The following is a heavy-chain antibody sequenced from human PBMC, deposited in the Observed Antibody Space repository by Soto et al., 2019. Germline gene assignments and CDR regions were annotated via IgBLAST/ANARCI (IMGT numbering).Heavy chain of an antibody. J-gene: IGHJ4*02. D-gene: IGHD4-17*01. V-gene: IGHV3-11*01. CDR3: ARGPSTVTTIEFDY. CDR1: GFTFSDYY. Sequence: TGGSLRLSCAASGFTFSDYYMSWIRQAPGKGLEWVSYISSSGSTIYYADSVKGRFTISRDNAKNSLYLQMNSLRAEDTAVYYCARGPSTVTTIEFDYWGQGTLVTVSS. CDR2: ISSSGSTI.